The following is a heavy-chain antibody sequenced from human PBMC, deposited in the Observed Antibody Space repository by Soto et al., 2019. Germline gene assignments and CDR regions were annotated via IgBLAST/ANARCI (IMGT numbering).Heavy chain of an antibody. CDR2: IYYSGST. V-gene: IGHV4-59*01. CDR3: ARVHSGSYPDY. Sequence: NPSETLSLTCTVSGGSISSYYWSWIRQPPGKGLEWIGYIYYSGSTNYNPSLKSRVTISVDTSKNQFSLKLSSVTAADTAVYYCARVHSGSYPDYWGQGTLVTVSS. J-gene: IGHJ4*02. CDR1: GGSISSYY. D-gene: IGHD1-26*01.